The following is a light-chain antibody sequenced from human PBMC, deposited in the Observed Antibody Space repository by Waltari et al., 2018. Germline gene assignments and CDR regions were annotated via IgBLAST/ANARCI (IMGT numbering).Light chain of an antibody. V-gene: IGKV1-33*01. CDR3: QQHLNTFPPT. J-gene: IGKJ3*01. CDR1: QDIRNY. CDR2: DVS. Sequence: DIQMTQSPSSLSASVGGRVPITCQASQDIRNYVNWYQQKPGKAPKFLIYDVSNLENGVPSRFSGSGSGTNFSFTISSLQPEDVATYYCQQHLNTFPPTFGPGTKVNIK.